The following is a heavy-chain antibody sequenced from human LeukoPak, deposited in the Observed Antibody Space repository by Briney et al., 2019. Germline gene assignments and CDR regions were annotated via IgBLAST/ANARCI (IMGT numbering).Heavy chain of an antibody. CDR3: ARDSTEAAAGPNWFDP. J-gene: IGHJ5*02. Sequence: ASVKVSCKASGYTFTSYGISWVRQAPGQGLEWMGWISAYNGNTNYAQKLQGRVTMTTDTSTSTAYMELRSLRSDDTAVYYCARDSTEAAAGPNWFDPWGQGTLVTVSS. D-gene: IGHD6-13*01. V-gene: IGHV1-18*01. CDR1: GYTFTSYG. CDR2: ISAYNGNT.